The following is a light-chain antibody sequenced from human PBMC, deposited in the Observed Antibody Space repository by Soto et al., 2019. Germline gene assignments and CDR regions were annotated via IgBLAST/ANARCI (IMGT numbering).Light chain of an antibody. CDR3: QSYDISLSGSV. CDR2: GNS. V-gene: IGLV1-40*01. J-gene: IGLJ1*01. CDR1: SSNIGAGYD. Sequence: QSVLTQPPSVSGAPGQRVTISCTGSSSNIGAGYDVHWYQQLPGTAPKLLLYGNSNRPSGVPDRFSGSKSGTSASLAITGLQAEDEADYCCQSYDISLSGSVFGTGTKVTVL.